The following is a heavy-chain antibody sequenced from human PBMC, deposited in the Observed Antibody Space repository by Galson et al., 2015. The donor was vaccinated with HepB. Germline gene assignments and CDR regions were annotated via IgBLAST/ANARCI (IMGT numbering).Heavy chain of an antibody. CDR2: IYPGDSDT. Sequence: QSGAEVKKPGESLKISCKGSGYSFTSYWIGWVRQMPGKGLEWMGIIYPGDSDTRYSPSFQGQVTISADKSISTAYLQWSSLKASDTAMYYCARLRGIAAAGSQRAPYYFDYWGQGTLVTVSS. J-gene: IGHJ4*02. D-gene: IGHD6-13*01. CDR1: GYSFTSYW. V-gene: IGHV5-51*03. CDR3: ARLRGIAAAGSQRAPYYFDY.